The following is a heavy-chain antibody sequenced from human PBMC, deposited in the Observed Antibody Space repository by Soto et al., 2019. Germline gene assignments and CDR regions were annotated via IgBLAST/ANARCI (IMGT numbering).Heavy chain of an antibody. V-gene: IGHV3-7*01. CDR1: GFTFSSYW. J-gene: IGHJ6*03. CDR3: ARSDIVVVPAATHYYYYYYMDV. CDR2: IKQDGSEK. Sequence: GESLKISCAASGFTFSSYWMSWVRQAPGKGLEWVANIKQDGSEKYYVDSVKGRFTISRDNAKNSLYLQMNSLRAEDTAVYYCARSDIVVVPAATHYYYYYYMDVWGKGTTVTVSS. D-gene: IGHD2-2*01.